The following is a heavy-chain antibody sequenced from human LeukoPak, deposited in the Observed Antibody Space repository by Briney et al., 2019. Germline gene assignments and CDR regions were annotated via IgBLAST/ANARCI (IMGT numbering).Heavy chain of an antibody. D-gene: IGHD4-23*01. CDR3: ARKAYGGNRTFDY. CDR1: GDSISSYY. J-gene: IGHJ4*02. V-gene: IGHV4-59*12. Sequence: PSETLSLTCTVSGDSISSYYWSWIRQPPGKGLEYIGYVYYTGTTIYNPSLKSRVTISVDKSKNQFSLKLSSVTAADTAVYYCARKAYGGNRTFDYWGQGTLVTVSS. CDR2: VYYTGTT.